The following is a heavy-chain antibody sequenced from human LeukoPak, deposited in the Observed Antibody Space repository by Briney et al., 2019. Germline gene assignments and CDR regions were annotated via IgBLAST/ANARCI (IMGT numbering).Heavy chain of an antibody. D-gene: IGHD1-26*01. CDR1: GYTFTSYY. V-gene: IGHV1-46*01. CDR2: TNPSGGST. CDR3: ARGDGSIYY. J-gene: IGHJ4*02. Sequence: ASVKVSCKASGYTFTSYYMHWVRQAPGQGLEWMGITNPSGGSTSYAQKFQGRVTMTRDTSTSTVYMELSSQRSEDTSVYYFARGDGSIYYWGQGTLVTVSA.